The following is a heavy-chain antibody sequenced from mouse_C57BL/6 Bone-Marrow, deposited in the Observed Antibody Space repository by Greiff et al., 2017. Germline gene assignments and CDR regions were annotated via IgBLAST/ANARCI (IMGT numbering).Heavy chain of an antibody. D-gene: IGHD2-2*01. Sequence: EVKLVESGGGLVQPGGSLKLSCAASGFTFSDYYMYWVRQTPEKRLEWVAYISNGGGSTYYPDTVKGRFTISRDNAKNTLYLQMSRLKSEDTAMYYCARQGPLLWLRFYAMDYWGQGTSVTVSS. CDR2: ISNGGGST. CDR1: GFTFSDYY. J-gene: IGHJ4*01. V-gene: IGHV5-12*01. CDR3: ARQGPLLWLRFYAMDY.